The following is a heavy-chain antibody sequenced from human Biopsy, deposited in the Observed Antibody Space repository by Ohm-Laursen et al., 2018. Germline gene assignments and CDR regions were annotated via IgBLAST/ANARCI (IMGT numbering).Heavy chain of an antibody. CDR1: GFSFGDYH. CDR2: ISGGGTI. D-gene: IGHD4-23*01. V-gene: IGHV3-11*01. J-gene: IGHJ6*02. CDR3: ARDTRWSPYSMDV. Sequence: SLRLSYAASGFSFGDYHMRWIRQAPGRGLEWVSYISGGGTIYYGDSMKGRVTISRDNAKNSLYLQMHSLRAEDTAVYYCARDTRWSPYSMDVWGQGTTVTVSS.